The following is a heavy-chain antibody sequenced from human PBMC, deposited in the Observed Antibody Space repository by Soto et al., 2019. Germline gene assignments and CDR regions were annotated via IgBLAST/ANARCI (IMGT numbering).Heavy chain of an antibody. J-gene: IGHJ5*01. CDR3: AGDQWFGEPRSQYNWFDS. V-gene: IGHV4-31*11. D-gene: IGHD3-10*01. Sequence: VQLQESGPGLVKPSQTLSLSCAVSGGSISIGGYYWSWIRQHPGKGLEWIGYIYYTGTTYYKSSLKSRVFMSVDTSKNQFSLNLTSVTAADTAVYYCAGDQWFGEPRSQYNWFDSWGQGILVTVAS. CDR2: IYYTGTT. CDR1: GGSISIGGYY.